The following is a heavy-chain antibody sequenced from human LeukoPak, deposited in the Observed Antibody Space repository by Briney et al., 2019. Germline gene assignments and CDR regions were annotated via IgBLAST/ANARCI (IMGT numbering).Heavy chain of an antibody. Sequence: ASVKVSCKASGYTFTTYGISWVRQAPGQGLEWMGWISAYNGNTNYAQKLQGRVTMTTDTSTSTAYMELRSLRSDDTAVDYCARSQAYYYDSSGYGGLDYWGQGTLVTVSS. J-gene: IGHJ4*02. CDR3: ARSQAYYYDSSGYGGLDY. D-gene: IGHD3-22*01. CDR2: ISAYNGNT. CDR1: GYTFTTYG. V-gene: IGHV1-18*01.